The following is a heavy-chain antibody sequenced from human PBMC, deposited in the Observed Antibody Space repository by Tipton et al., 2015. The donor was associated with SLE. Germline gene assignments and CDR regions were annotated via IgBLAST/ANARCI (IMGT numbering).Heavy chain of an antibody. CDR2: IYYSGST. J-gene: IGHJ4*02. CDR1: GGSISSYY. CDR3: ARWAGPTVNFDY. D-gene: IGHD4-11*01. V-gene: IGHV4-59*01. Sequence: TLSLTCTVSGGSISSYYWSWIRQPPGKGLEWIGYIYYSGSTNYNPSLKSRVTISVDTSKNQFPLKLSSVTAADTAVYYWARWAGPTVNFDYWGQGTLVTVSS.